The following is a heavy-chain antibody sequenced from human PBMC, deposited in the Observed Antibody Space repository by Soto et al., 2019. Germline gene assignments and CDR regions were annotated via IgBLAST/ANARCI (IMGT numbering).Heavy chain of an antibody. J-gene: IGHJ4*02. CDR3: ARRPGITGISDPFDY. Sequence: XESLKISLQGSGYSFPGYWIAWVRQMPGKGLEWMGVIYPGDSDTRYSPSFQGQVTISADKSISTAYLQWTSLKASDTAIYYCARRPGITGISDPFDYWGQGTLVTVSS. CDR2: IYPGDSDT. V-gene: IGHV5-51*01. D-gene: IGHD1-20*01. CDR1: GYSFPGYW.